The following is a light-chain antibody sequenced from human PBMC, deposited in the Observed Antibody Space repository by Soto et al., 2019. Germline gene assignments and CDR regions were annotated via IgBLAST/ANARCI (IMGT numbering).Light chain of an antibody. J-gene: IGLJ2*01. V-gene: IGLV2-14*01. CDR3: TSWTTSTTMK. CDR1: SSDVGAYNY. CDR2: DVN. Sequence: QSVLTKPASVSGSPGESITISCTGTSSDVGAYNYVSWYQQHPGKAPKPMIYDVNIRPSGVSNRFSGSKSGNTASLTISGLQAEDEADYYCTSWTTSTTMKFGGGTKVTVL.